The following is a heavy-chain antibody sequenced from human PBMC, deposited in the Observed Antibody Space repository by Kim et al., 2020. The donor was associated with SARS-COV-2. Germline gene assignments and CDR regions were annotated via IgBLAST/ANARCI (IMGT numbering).Heavy chain of an antibody. V-gene: IGHV3-74*01. Sequence: GGSLRLSCAASGFTFSSYWMHWVRQAPGKGLVWVSRINSDGSSTSYADSVKGRFTISRDNAKNTLYLQMNSLRAEDTAVYYCARSYYYGSGSSYYYYYGMDVWGQGPTVTVSS. D-gene: IGHD3-10*01. CDR2: INSDGSST. CDR1: GFTFSSYW. CDR3: ARSYYYGSGSSYYYYYGMDV. J-gene: IGHJ6*02.